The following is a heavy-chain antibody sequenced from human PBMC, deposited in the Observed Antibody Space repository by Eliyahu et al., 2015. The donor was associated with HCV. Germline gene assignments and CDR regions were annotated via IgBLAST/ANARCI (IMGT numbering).Heavy chain of an antibody. D-gene: IGHD6-19*01. J-gene: IGHJ2*01. V-gene: IGHV4-61*02. CDR1: GDSLRSDRYY. CDR2: IYTGGST. Sequence: QVQLQESGPGLVKPSQTLFLTCTVSGDSLRSDRYYWSWIRQPAGKGLEWIGRIYTGGSTNYNPSLKSRVTISLDTSKNQFSLIFSSVTAADTAVYYCARDIGSGGWTDNWYFDLWGRGTLVTVSS. CDR3: ARDIGSGGWTDNWYFDL.